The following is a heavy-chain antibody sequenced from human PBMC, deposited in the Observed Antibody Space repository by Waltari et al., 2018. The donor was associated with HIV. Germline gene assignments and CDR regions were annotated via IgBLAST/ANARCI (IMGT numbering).Heavy chain of an antibody. V-gene: IGHV5-51*01. Sequence: EVRLVQSGTEVKKPGESLMISCEGSGYTFTNYWIVWVRQLPGKGLEWLGLLHARNSDNRYSPSFQGQVTISPDKSVSTAYLQWSSLKASDTAIYYCARQEFGRVGEPGNYFDYWGQGTLVTVSS. CDR1: GYTFTNYW. D-gene: IGHD3-10*01. CDR2: LHARNSDN. CDR3: ARQEFGRVGEPGNYFDY. J-gene: IGHJ4*02.